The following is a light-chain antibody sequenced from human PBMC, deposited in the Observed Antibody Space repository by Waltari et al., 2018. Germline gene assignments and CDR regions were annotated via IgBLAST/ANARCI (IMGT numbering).Light chain of an antibody. V-gene: IGKV1-39*01. J-gene: IGKJ3*01. CDR1: QNIMTY. CDR2: SAS. Sequence: DIRMTQTPSPLSASLGDRVTVTCRTSQNIMTYLNWYQHKPGSAPKLLVYSASKLQGGVPSRFSGSGSGTDFTLTISSLQPADFATYYCQQSYSVPFTFGPGTKVDIK. CDR3: QQSYSVPFT.